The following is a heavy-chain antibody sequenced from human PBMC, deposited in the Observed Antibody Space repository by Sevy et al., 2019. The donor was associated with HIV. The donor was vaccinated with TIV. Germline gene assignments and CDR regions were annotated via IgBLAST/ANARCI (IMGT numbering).Heavy chain of an antibody. CDR3: ARGGGNYGGDY. Sequence: SETLSLTCAVYGGSFSGYYWNWIRQPPGNGLEWIGEINHGGTTNYNPSLKSRVTISIDTSRNQFSLKLSSVTAADTAVYYCARGGGNYGGDYLGQGALVTVSS. CDR2: INHGGTT. J-gene: IGHJ4*02. V-gene: IGHV4-34*01. D-gene: IGHD3-16*01. CDR1: GGSFSGYY.